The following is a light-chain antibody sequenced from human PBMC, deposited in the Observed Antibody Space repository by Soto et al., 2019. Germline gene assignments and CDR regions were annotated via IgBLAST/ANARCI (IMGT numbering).Light chain of an antibody. CDR1: SSDVGGYNY. CDR2: DVS. J-gene: IGLJ1*01. V-gene: IGLV2-14*01. Sequence: SVLPQPASVSVSPGQSITISCTGTSSDVGGYNYVSWYQQHPGKAPKLVIYDVSNRPSGVSNRFSGSKSGNTASLTISGLQAEDEADYYCSSYTSSSTYYVFGTGTKVTVL. CDR3: SSYTSSSTYYV.